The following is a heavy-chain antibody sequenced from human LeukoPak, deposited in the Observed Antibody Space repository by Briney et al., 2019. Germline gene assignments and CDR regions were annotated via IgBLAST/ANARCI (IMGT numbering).Heavy chain of an antibody. V-gene: IGHV4-4*07. CDR2: IYTSGST. CDR3: ARSQYYYDSSGYYDDAFDI. CDR1: GDSISGYY. Sequence: SETLSLTCTVSGDSISGYYWSWIRQPAGKGLEWIGRIYTSGSTNYNPSLKSRVTMSVDTSKNQFSLKLSSVTAADTAVYYCARSQYYYDSSGYYDDAFDIWGQGTMVTVSS. D-gene: IGHD3-22*01. J-gene: IGHJ3*02.